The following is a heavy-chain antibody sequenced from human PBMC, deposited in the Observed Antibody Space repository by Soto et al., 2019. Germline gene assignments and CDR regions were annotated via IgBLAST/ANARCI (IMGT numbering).Heavy chain of an antibody. J-gene: IGHJ4*02. CDR2: ITASGEKL. Sequence: MSWVRPAPGKGLEWVSGITASGEKLYYADSVKGRFTVPRDNSKNTLYLQMHSLRADDTAVYYCARDCSSYSCSVWAYWGQGTLVTVSS. V-gene: IGHV3-23*01. D-gene: IGHD2-2*01. CDR3: ARDCSSYSCSVWAY.